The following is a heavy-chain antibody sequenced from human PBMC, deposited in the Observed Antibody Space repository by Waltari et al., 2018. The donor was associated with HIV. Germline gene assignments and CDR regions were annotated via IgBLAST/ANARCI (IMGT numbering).Heavy chain of an antibody. CDR3: ARRRAQGDFDY. CDR2: TSYMGVT. V-gene: IGHV4-38-2*01. D-gene: IGHD1-26*01. CDR1: GYFLSRGYN. Sequence: QVQLQESGPGLVKPSETLSLICAVSGYFLSRGYNWGWIRQPPGEGQEWIGSTSYMGVTYYNPALRSRVTISLDTSKNQFSLNLNSVTAADTAVYFCARRRAQGDFDYWGQGTLVTVSS. J-gene: IGHJ4*02.